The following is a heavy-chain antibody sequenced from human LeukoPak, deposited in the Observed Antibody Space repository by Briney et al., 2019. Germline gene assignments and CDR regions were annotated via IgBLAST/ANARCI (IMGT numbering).Heavy chain of an antibody. CDR2: ISYDGSNK. CDR1: GFTFSSYA. D-gene: IGHD6-19*01. V-gene: IGHV3-30*04. CDR3: ARGGSGCPRY. Sequence: GGSLRLSCAASGFTFSSYAMHWVRQAPGKGLEWVAVISYDGSNKYYADSVKGRFTISRDNSKNTLYLQMNSLRAEDTAVYYCARGGSGCPRYWGQGTLVTVSS. J-gene: IGHJ4*02.